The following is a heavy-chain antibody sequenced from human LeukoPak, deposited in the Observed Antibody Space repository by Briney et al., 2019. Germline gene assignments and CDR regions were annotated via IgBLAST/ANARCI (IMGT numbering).Heavy chain of an antibody. CDR2: ISYDGSNK. CDR1: GFTFSSYG. CDR3: AKDGQWFGEQISGVDY. J-gene: IGHJ4*02. D-gene: IGHD3-10*01. Sequence: GRSLRLSCAASGFTFSSYGMHWVRQAPGKGLEWVAVISYDGSNKYYADSVKGRFTISRDNSKNTLYLQMNSLRAEDRAVYYCAKDGQWFGEQISGVDYWGQGTLVTVSS. V-gene: IGHV3-30*18.